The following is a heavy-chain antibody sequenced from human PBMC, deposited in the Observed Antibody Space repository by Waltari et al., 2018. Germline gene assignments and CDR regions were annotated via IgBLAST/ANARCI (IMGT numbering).Heavy chain of an antibody. CDR2: IKQDGSEK. V-gene: IGHV3-7*01. CDR3: SRTVYGDYADY. D-gene: IGHD4-17*01. Sequence: EVQLVESGGGLVQPGGSLRLSCAASGFTSSSYWMSWVRQAPGKGLEWVANIKQDGSEKYYVDSVKGRFTISRDNAKNSLYLQMNSLRAEDTAVYYCSRTVYGDYADYWGQGTLVTVSS. J-gene: IGHJ4*02. CDR1: GFTSSSYW.